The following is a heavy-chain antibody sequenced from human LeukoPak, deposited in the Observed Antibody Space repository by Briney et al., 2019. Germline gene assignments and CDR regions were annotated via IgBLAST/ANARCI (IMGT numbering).Heavy chain of an antibody. V-gene: IGHV4-4*02. Sequence: SETLSLTCAVSGGSISSSNWWSWVRQPPGKGLEWIGEIYHSGSTNYNPSLKSRVTISVDKSKNQFSLKLSSVTAADTAVYYCASYYYDILTGNYLDAFDIWGQGTMVTVSS. J-gene: IGHJ3*02. CDR3: ASYYYDILTGNYLDAFDI. CDR2: IYHSGST. CDR1: GGSISSSNW. D-gene: IGHD3-9*01.